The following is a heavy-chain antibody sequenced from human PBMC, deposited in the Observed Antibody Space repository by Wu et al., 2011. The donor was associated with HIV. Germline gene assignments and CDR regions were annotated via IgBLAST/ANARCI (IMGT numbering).Heavy chain of an antibody. CDR3: SWVGRGFNSGGRGNYFDY. CDR1: GYTFSTYH. Sequence: QVQLVQSGAEVKTPGASVKVSCRTSGYTFSTYHIHWVRQAPGHGLEWMGVINPSGGNATYAQHFQARVTMSKDTSTSTVYMELTSLRSEDTAVYYCSWVGRGFNSGGRGNYFDYWGQGTQVTVSS. CDR2: INPSGGNA. V-gene: IGHV1-46*01. D-gene: IGHD1-1*01. J-gene: IGHJ4*02.